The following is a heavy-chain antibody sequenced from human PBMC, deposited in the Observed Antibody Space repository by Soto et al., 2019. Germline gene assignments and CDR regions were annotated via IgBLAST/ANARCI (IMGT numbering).Heavy chain of an antibody. J-gene: IGHJ5*02. CDR2: IIPIFGTA. V-gene: IGHV1-69*13. CDR3: ARDFGFEETYNWLDP. CDR1: GGTFSTYA. Sequence: ASVKVSCKASGGTFSTYAINWVRQAPGQGLEWMGGIIPIFGTANYAQKFQGRVTIIVDESTNTTYMELSSLRSEDTAMYYCARDFGFEETYNWLDPWGQGTPVTVSS. D-gene: IGHD3-10*01.